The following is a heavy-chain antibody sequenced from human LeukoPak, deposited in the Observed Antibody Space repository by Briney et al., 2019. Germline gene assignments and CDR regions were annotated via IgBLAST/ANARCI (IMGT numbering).Heavy chain of an antibody. CDR1: GFTFSSYG. Sequence: SGGSLRPSCAASGFTFSSYGMSWVRQAPGKGLEWVSAISGSGGGGSTNYADSVRGRFTISRDNSKNTLYLQMNSLRAEDTALYYCAKGRFSNFDPWGQGTLVTVSS. CDR3: AKGRFSNFDP. J-gene: IGHJ5*02. CDR2: ISGSGGGGST. D-gene: IGHD4-11*01. V-gene: IGHV3-23*01.